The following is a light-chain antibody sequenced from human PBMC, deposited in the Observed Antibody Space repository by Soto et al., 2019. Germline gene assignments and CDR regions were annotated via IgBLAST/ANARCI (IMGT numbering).Light chain of an antibody. CDR1: QFVISN. J-gene: IGKJ5*01. V-gene: IGKV3-15*01. Sequence: GEIGSLCCRATQFVISNLAWYQQKPGQAPRLIIAGASTRATGSPARFSGSGSGTEFTPTISSLQSDYFAVYHCQQYNRGTRTFGQGTRLEIK. CDR3: QQYNRGTRT. CDR2: GAS.